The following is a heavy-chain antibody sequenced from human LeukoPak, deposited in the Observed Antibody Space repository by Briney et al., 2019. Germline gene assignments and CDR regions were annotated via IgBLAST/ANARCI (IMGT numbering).Heavy chain of an antibody. D-gene: IGHD6-13*01. Sequence: GGSLRPSCAASGFTFSSHWMHWVRQAPGKGLVWVSAISGSGGGTYYADSVKGRFTMSRDNSKNTLYLQMNSLRAEDTAVYYCAKDRFPNDGSWDFDYWGQGTLVTVSS. V-gene: IGHV3-23*01. CDR2: ISGSGGGT. J-gene: IGHJ4*02. CDR3: AKDRFPNDGSWDFDY. CDR1: GFTFSSHW.